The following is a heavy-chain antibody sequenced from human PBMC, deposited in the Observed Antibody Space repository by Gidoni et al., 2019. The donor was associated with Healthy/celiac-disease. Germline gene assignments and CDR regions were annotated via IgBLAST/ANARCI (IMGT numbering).Heavy chain of an antibody. J-gene: IGHJ4*02. Sequence: QVQLVESGGGVVQPGRSLRLSCAASVFTFSSYGMHWVRQAPGKGLEWVAVIWYDGSNKYYADSVKGRFTISRDNSKNTLYLQMNSLRAEDTAVYYCARDYGGSYAWGGEYFDYWGQGTLVTVSS. V-gene: IGHV3-33*01. CDR1: VFTFSSYG. CDR2: IWYDGSNK. CDR3: ARDYGGSYAWGGEYFDY. D-gene: IGHD1-26*01.